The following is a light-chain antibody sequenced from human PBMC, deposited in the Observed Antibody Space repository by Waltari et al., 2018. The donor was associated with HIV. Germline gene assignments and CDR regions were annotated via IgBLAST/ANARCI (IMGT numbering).Light chain of an antibody. CDR3: QTWDSNFYV. Sequence: SYQLTPPPSVSVSPGPTASITSSGAQFDNNYIWWYLQKSGQAPVLVIYQYSKRPPGIPERFSGSNSGHTATLTISGTQTVDEADYYCQTWDSNFYVFGTGTKVTVL. J-gene: IGLJ1*01. CDR1: QFDNNY. V-gene: IGLV3-1*01. CDR2: QYS.